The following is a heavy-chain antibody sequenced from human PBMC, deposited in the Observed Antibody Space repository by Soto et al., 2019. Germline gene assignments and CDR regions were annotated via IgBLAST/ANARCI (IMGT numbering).Heavy chain of an antibody. CDR3: ARDFGSGYSYGLGY. J-gene: IGHJ4*02. V-gene: IGHV3-66*01. D-gene: IGHD5-18*01. Sequence: PGGSLRLSCAASGFTVSSNYMSWVRQAPGKGLEWVSVIYSGGSTYYADSVKGRFTISRDNYKNMLYLQMNSLRAEDTAVYYCARDFGSGYSYGLGYWGQGTLVTGSS. CDR2: IYSGGST. CDR1: GFTVSSNY.